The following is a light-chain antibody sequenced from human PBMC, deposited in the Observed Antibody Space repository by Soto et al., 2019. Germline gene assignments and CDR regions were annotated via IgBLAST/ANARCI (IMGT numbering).Light chain of an antibody. CDR1: TNDVGGYNY. V-gene: IGLV2-8*01. Sequence: QSALTQPPSASGSPGQSVTISCSGITNDVGGYNYVSWFQQHPGKAPKLIIYDVTKRPSGVPDRFSGSRSGNTASLTVSGLQAEDEADYYCSSFAGSNDCVVFGGGTKVTVL. CDR2: DVT. J-gene: IGLJ2*01. CDR3: SSFAGSNDCVV.